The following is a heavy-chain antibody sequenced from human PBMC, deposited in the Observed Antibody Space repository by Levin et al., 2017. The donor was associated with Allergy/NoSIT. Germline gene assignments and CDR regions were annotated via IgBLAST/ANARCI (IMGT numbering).Heavy chain of an antibody. CDR2: INHSGST. Sequence: SETLSLTCAVYGGSFSGYYWSWIRQPPGKGLEWIGEINHSGSTNYNPSLKSRVTISVDTSKNQFSLKLSSVTAADTAVYYCARGSLTSLCSSTSCYVSNDWYFDLWGRGTLVTVSS. CDR1: GGSFSGYY. CDR3: ARGSLTSLCSSTSCYVSNDWYFDL. J-gene: IGHJ2*01. D-gene: IGHD2-2*01. V-gene: IGHV4-34*01.